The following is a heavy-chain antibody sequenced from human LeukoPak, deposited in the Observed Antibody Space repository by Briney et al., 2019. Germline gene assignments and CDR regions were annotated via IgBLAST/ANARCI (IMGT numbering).Heavy chain of an antibody. D-gene: IGHD6-19*01. CDR3: ARGGEGQWQFDN. CDR1: GYTFTRNA. J-gene: IGHJ4*02. CDR2: INAGNGNT. V-gene: IGHV1-3*03. Sequence: ASVKVSCKASGYTFTRNAIHWVRQAPGQRLEWMGWINAGNGNTKYLQEFQGRVTITRDTSANTAYMELSSLRSDDMAVYYCARGGEGQWQFDNWGQGTLVTVS.